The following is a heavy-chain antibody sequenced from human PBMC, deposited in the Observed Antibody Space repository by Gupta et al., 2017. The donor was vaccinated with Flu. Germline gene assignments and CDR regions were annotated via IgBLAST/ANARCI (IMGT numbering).Heavy chain of an antibody. V-gene: IGHV4-38-2*01. J-gene: IGHJ6*02. CDR1: GYSISSGYY. CDR3: ARVVGSSGWYFVGMDV. CDR2: IYHSGST. Sequence: QVQLQESGPGLVKPSETLSLTCAVSGYSISSGYYWGWIRQPPGKGLEWIGSIYHSGSTYYNPSLKSRVTISVDTSKNQFSLKLSSVTAADTAVYYCARVVGSSGWYFVGMDVWGQGTTVTVSS. D-gene: IGHD6-19*01.